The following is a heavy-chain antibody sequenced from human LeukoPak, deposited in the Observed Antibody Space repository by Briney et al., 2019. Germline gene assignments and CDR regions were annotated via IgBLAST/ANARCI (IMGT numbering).Heavy chain of an antibody. D-gene: IGHD1-20*01. V-gene: IGHV3-7*01. Sequence: GGSLRLSCAASGFTFSIYSMNWVRQAPGKGLEWVANIKEDGSEKYYVDSVKGRFTISRDNAKNSLYLQMNSLRAEDTAVYYCARDEYNWNVDAFDIWGQGTVVTVSS. CDR1: GFTFSIYS. CDR3: ARDEYNWNVDAFDI. CDR2: IKEDGSEK. J-gene: IGHJ3*02.